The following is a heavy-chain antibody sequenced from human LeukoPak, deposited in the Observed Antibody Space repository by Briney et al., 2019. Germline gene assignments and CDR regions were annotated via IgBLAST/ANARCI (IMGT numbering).Heavy chain of an antibody. D-gene: IGHD1-1*01. J-gene: IGHJ4*02. CDR3: ARDTGRDGGFAY. V-gene: IGHV4-59*01. CDR1: GDSITSYH. Sequence: SETLSLTCTVSGDSITSYHWSWIRQPPGKGPEWIGFIHYTGTTNYSPSLRSRVTISVDTSKNQFPPKLSSVTAADTAVYYCARDTGRDGGFAYWGQGTLVTDSS. CDR2: IHYTGTT.